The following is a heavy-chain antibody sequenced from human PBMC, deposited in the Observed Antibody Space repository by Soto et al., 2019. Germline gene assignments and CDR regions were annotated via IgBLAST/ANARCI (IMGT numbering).Heavy chain of an antibody. CDR3: ATGVGMYERYYYNGMDV. CDR1: GLSVNSNY. V-gene: IGHV3-53*01. Sequence: EVQLVESGGGLIQPGGSLRLSCAASGLSVNSNYMTWVRQSPGKGLEWVSVIYSSGNTYYADSVKGRFTISKDNSKNTLYLQMNSLRAEDTAVYYCATGVGMYERYYYNGMDVWGQGTTVTVSS. CDR2: IYSSGNT. J-gene: IGHJ6*02. D-gene: IGHD3-3*01.